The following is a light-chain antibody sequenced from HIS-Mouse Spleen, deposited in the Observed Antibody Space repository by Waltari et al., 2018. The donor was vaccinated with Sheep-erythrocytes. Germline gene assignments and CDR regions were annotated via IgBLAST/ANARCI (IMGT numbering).Light chain of an antibody. CDR2: KDS. J-gene: IGLJ1*01. Sequence: SYELTQPPPVSVSPGQTARTTCSGDALPKQYADWYQQKPGQAPVLVIYKDSERPAGIPERFSGSSSGTTVTLTISGVQAEDKADYYCQSADSSGTYVFGTGTKVTVL. CDR1: ALPKQY. V-gene: IGLV3-25*03. CDR3: QSADSSGTYV.